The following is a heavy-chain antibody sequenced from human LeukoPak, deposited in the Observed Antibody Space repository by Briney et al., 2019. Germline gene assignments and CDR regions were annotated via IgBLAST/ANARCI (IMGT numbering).Heavy chain of an antibody. D-gene: IGHD3-16*01. Sequence: GGSLRLSCAASGFTFSSYGMQWVRQAPGKGLEWVAVILNDGSQEKYADSVKGRFNISRDNSKNTLFLQMNSLRAEDTAVYYCARDDALGDNALDIWGQGTMVTVSS. V-gene: IGHV3-33*01. J-gene: IGHJ3*02. CDR1: GFTFSSYG. CDR3: ARDDALGDNALDI. CDR2: ILNDGSQE.